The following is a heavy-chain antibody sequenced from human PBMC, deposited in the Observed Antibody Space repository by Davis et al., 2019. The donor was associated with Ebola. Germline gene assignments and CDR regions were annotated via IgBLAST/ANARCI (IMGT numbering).Heavy chain of an antibody. CDR3: AKLNTVTTWPVVGY. V-gene: IGHV3-23*03. CDR1: GFTFSSYA. D-gene: IGHD4-11*01. J-gene: IGHJ4*02. CDR2: IYSGGST. Sequence: GGSLRLSCAASGFTFSSYAMSWVRQAPGKGPEWVSVIYSGGSTYYADSVKGRFTISRDNSKNTLYLQMNSLRAEDTAVYYCAKLNTVTTWPVVGYWGQGTLVTVSS.